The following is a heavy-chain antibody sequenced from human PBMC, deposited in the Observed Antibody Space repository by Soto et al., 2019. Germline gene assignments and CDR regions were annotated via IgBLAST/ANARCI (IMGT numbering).Heavy chain of an antibody. J-gene: IGHJ6*02. D-gene: IGHD6-13*01. CDR2: VYYTGTS. Sequence: SETLSLTCTVSGSTIIGSYCSWIRQPPGKGLEWMGYVYYTGTSDYSPSLQTRVTISADRSKNHFSLKLRSVTPADSGVYYCARVSIAAAGFNYYYGMDVWGPGTTVTVSS. V-gene: IGHV4-59*01. CDR3: ARVSIAAAGFNYYYGMDV. CDR1: GSTIIGSY.